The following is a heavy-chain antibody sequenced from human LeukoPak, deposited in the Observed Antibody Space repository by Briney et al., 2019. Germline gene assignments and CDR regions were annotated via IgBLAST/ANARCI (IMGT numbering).Heavy chain of an antibody. J-gene: IGHJ4*02. Sequence: SETLSLTCTVSGDSISSSSYYWGWIRPSPGKGLEWIGSAYYSGSTNSNPSLESRVTISVDTSKNQFSLRLYSVTAADAAVYYCGRSKGDYVPAFGYWGLGTLVTVSS. CDR1: GDSISSSSYY. CDR2: AYYSGST. D-gene: IGHD4-17*01. CDR3: GRSKGDYVPAFGY. V-gene: IGHV4-39*01.